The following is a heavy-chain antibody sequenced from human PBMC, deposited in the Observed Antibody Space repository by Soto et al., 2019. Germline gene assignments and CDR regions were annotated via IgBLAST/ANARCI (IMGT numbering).Heavy chain of an antibody. J-gene: IGHJ5*01. D-gene: IGHD3-9*01. CDR3: ARPLKDDILTGYHSLFDS. Sequence: SETLSLTCTVSGGSISSGGYYWSWIRQHPGKGLEWIGYIHYSGSTYYNPSLKSRVTISVDTSKNQFSLKLSSVTAADTAVYYCARPLKDDILTGYHSLFDSWGKGTLVTVDS. V-gene: IGHV4-31*03. CDR2: IHYSGST. CDR1: GGSISSGGYY.